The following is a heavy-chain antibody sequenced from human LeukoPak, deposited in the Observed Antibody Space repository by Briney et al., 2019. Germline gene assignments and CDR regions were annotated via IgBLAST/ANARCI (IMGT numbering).Heavy chain of an antibody. CDR2: INIDGTST. Sequence: GGSLRLSCAASGFTFSSYWMHWVRQAPGKGLVWVSRINIDGTSTSYADSVKGRFTISRDNAKNTLYLQMNSLRDEDTAVYYCARDFRFYDSSGYPVGGYYGMDVWGQGTTVTASS. CDR1: GFTFSSYW. V-gene: IGHV3-74*01. J-gene: IGHJ6*02. D-gene: IGHD3-22*01. CDR3: ARDFRFYDSSGYPVGGYYGMDV.